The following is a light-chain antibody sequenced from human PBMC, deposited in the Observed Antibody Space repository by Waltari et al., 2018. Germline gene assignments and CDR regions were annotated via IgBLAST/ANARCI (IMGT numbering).Light chain of an antibody. J-gene: IGKJ3*01. CDR1: QSLLHTDGKTY. CDR2: SVS. Sequence: DIVMTQTPLSLSITPGPPASISCTSSQSLLHTDGKTYLYWYLQKPGQSPPLLLYSVSSRFSGVPERFRGSGSGPDFTLTIRCVEAEDVGFFSCMQGLQLPFTFGPGTKVDIK. CDR3: MQGLQLPFT. V-gene: IGKV2-29*02.